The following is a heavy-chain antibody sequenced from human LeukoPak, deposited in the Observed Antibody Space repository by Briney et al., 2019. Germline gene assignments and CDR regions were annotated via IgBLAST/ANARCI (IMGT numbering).Heavy chain of an antibody. D-gene: IGHD3-22*01. J-gene: IGHJ4*02. CDR3: VKDLYYDNSGYYSGAFDY. V-gene: IGHV3-23*01. CDR1: GFTFTSFA. Sequence: GGSLRLSCAATGFTFTSFAMSWVRQAPGKGLEWVSTFSGGGGGTFYADSVKGRFTISRDNSKNTLYLQMNSLRVEDTAVYYCVKDLYYDNSGYYSGAFDYWGQGTLVTVSS. CDR2: FSGGGGGT.